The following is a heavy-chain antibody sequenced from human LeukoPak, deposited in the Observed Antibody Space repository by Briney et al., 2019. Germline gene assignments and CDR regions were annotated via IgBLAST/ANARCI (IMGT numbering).Heavy chain of an antibody. CDR3: ARQTLAYYDSSGYYYPYYFDC. CDR1: GGSISSSSYY. CDR2: IYYSGST. V-gene: IGHV4-39*01. D-gene: IGHD3-22*01. Sequence: SETLSLTCTVSGGSISSSSYYWRWIRQPPGKGLEWIGSIYYSGSTYYNPSLKRRDTISVDTSKNQLSLKLSSVTAADTAVYYCARQTLAYYDSSGYYYPYYFDCWGQGTLVTVSS. J-gene: IGHJ4*02.